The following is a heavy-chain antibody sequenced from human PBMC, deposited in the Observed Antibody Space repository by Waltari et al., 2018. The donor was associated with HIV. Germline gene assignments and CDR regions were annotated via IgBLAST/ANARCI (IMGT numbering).Heavy chain of an antibody. V-gene: IGHV3-74*01. J-gene: IGHJ6*02. D-gene: IGHD3-9*01. CDR2: INSDGSST. CDR3: ARSNGGRYFDWLYYGMDV. CDR1: GFTFSSYW. Sequence: EVQLVESGGGLVQPGGSLRLSCAASGFTFSSYWMHWVRQAPGKGLVWVSRINSDGSSTSYADSVKGRFTISRDNAKNTLYLQMNSLRAEDTAVYYCARSNGGRYFDWLYYGMDVWGQGTTVTVSS.